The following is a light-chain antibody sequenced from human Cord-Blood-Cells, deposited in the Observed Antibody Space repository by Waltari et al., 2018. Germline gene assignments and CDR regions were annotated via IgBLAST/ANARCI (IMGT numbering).Light chain of an antibody. Sequence: DIQMTQSPPSLSASVGDRVTITCRASQSISSYLNWYQQKPGKAPKLLIYAASSLQSGVPSRFSGSGSGTDFTLTISSLQPEDFATDYCQQSYSTPLTFGGGTKVEIK. CDR2: AAS. J-gene: IGKJ4*01. CDR1: QSISSY. V-gene: IGKV1-39*01. CDR3: QQSYSTPLT.